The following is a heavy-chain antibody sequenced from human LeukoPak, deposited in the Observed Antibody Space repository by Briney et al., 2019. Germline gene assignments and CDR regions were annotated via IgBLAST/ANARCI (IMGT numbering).Heavy chain of an antibody. V-gene: IGHV3-30*18. CDR1: GFTFSTYG. CDR3: AKDDRLAVPGDY. Sequence: GGSLRLSCSASGFTFSTYGMHWVREAPGKGLGWLAVILYDGSDKFYADSVKGRFTISRDNSKNTLYLQMNSLRPEDTAVYYCAKDDRLAVPGDYWGQGTLVTVSS. D-gene: IGHD6-19*01. J-gene: IGHJ4*02. CDR2: ILYDGSDK.